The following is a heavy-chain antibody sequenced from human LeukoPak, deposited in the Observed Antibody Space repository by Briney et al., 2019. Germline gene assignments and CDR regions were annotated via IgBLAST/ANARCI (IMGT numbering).Heavy chain of an antibody. D-gene: IGHD2-2*01. V-gene: IGHV1-69*13. CDR1: GGTFSSYA. J-gene: IGHJ6*04. CDR2: IIPIVGTA. Sequence: ASVKVSCKASGGTFSSYAISWVRQAPGQGLEWRGGIIPIVGTANYAQKFQGRVTITADESTSTAYMELSSLRSEDTAVYYCARAYCSSTSCYAPTDYYYGMDVWGKGTTVTVSS. CDR3: ARAYCSSTSCYAPTDYYYGMDV.